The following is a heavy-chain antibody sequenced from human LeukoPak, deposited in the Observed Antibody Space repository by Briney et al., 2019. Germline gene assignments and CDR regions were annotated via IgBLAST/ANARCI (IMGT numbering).Heavy chain of an antibody. V-gene: IGHV3-74*01. CDR3: AREVAAAVDF. CDR1: GFTFNDYE. Sequence: GGSLRLSCAASGFTFNDYEMTWVRQAPGKGLVWVSRINNVESSRNYADSVKGRFTISRDNAKNTLYLQMNSLGAEDTAVYYCAREVAAAVDFWGQGTLVTVSS. CDR2: INNVESSR. J-gene: IGHJ4*02. D-gene: IGHD6-13*01.